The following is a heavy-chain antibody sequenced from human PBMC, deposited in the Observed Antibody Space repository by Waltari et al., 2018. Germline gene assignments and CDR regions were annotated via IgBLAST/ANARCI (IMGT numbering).Heavy chain of an antibody. CDR2: SGISTTAK. CDR1: GFTFSNYS. Sequence: EVQLVESGGGQVKPGGSLRRSCVGSGFTFSNYSMNWVRVAPGKGLDWVSSSGISTTAKFYADSVKGRFTVSRDNAKNAVYLQMNNLRVEDTAVYYCARGPWAPLDYWGQGVLVTVSS. J-gene: IGHJ4*02. CDR3: ARGPWAPLDY. V-gene: IGHV3-21*02.